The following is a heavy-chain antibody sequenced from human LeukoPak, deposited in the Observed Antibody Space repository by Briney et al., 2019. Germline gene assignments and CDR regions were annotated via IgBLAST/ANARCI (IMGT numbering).Heavy chain of an antibody. D-gene: IGHD2-15*01. CDR3: AKGRCSGGSCYGAEFDN. CDR2: ISSSTGSYI. V-gene: IGHV3-21*01. Sequence: PGGSLRLSCAASGFTFSSYSMNWVRQAPGKGLEWVSSISSSTGSYIYYADSVKGRFTMSRDNTKNTVYLQMNSLRADDTAVYYCAKGRCSGGSCYGAEFDNWGQGTLVTVSS. CDR1: GFTFSSYS. J-gene: IGHJ4*02.